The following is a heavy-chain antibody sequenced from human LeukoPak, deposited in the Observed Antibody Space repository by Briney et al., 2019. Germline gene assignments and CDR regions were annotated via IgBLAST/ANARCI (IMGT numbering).Heavy chain of an antibody. Sequence: GGSLRHSCTTSGFTFISYGINWARQAPGKGLEWIAYISSSGSTIQYADSVEGRFTISRDNAKNSVHLQMSSLTADDTAVYYCARVSAVAAPWVYWGQGTQVPVSS. CDR3: ARVSAVAAPWVY. D-gene: IGHD6-19*01. J-gene: IGHJ4*02. V-gene: IGHV3-48*04. CDR2: ISSSGSTI. CDR1: GFTFISYG.